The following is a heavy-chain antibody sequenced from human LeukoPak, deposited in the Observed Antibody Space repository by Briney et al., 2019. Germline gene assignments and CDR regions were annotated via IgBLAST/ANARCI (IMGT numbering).Heavy chain of an antibody. J-gene: IGHJ5*02. D-gene: IGHD6-13*01. CDR3: ARAKRQQLVLGNWFDP. V-gene: IGHV3-21*01. CDR1: GFTFSSYS. CDR2: ISSSSSYI. Sequence: GGSLRLSCAASGFTFSSYSMNWVRQAPGKGLEWVSSISSSSSYIYYADSVKGRFTISRDNAKNSLYLQMNSLRAEDTAVYYCARAKRQQLVLGNWFDPWGQGTLVTVSS.